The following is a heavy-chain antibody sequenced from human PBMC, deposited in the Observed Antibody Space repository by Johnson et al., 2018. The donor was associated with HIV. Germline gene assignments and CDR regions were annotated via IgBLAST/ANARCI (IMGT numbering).Heavy chain of an antibody. CDR2: ISYDGSNK. CDR1: GFTFSSYA. Sequence: QVQLVESGGGVVQPGRSLRLSCAASGFTFSSYAMHWVRQAPGKGLEWVAVISYDGSNKYYADSVKGRFTISRDNSKNTLYLQMNSLRADDTAVYYCARGPHEVVVVAATSAFDIWGQGTMVTVSS. D-gene: IGHD2-15*01. CDR3: ARGPHEVVVVAATSAFDI. J-gene: IGHJ3*02. V-gene: IGHV3-30-3*01.